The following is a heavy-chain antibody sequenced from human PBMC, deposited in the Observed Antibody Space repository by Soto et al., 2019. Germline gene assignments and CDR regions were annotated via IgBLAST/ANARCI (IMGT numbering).Heavy chain of an antibody. J-gene: IGHJ5*02. D-gene: IGHD5-12*01. CDR2: VYPSGNT. Sequence: PSETLSLTCTVSGDSVTNGFYWGWIRQSAGQGLEWLGTVYPSGNTYYNPSVRGRVSMSIDPSRNQFSLSLTSVTAADTARYFCVGYTASHNWFDPWGQGTLLTVSS. CDR3: VGYTASHNWFDP. CDR1: GDSVTNGFY. V-gene: IGHV4-38-2*02.